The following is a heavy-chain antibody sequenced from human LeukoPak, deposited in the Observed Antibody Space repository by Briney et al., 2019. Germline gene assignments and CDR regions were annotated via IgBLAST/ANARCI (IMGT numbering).Heavy chain of an antibody. CDR3: AKGDRGDYRLYAFDI. CDR1: GFTFSDYY. V-gene: IGHV3-11*04. Sequence: GGSLRLSCAASGFTFSDYYMSWIRQAPGKGLEWVSYISSGSRSIFYADSVKGRFTISRDNTKNSLYLQLNSLRAEDTAVYYCAKGDRGDYRLYAFDIWGQGTMVTVSS. CDR2: ISSGSRSI. J-gene: IGHJ3*02. D-gene: IGHD4-17*01.